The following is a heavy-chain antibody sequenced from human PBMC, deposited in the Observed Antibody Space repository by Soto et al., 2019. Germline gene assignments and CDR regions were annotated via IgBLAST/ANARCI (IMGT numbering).Heavy chain of an antibody. J-gene: IGHJ4*02. Sequence: SETLSLTCTVSGGSISSYYWSWIRQPPGKGLEWIGYIYYSGTTNYNPSLKSRVTISADTSKNQFSLKLSSVTAADTAVYYCARDDSSGYYHFDYWGQGALVTVSS. CDR1: GGSISSYY. D-gene: IGHD3-22*01. CDR3: ARDDSSGYYHFDY. V-gene: IGHV4-59*01. CDR2: IYYSGTT.